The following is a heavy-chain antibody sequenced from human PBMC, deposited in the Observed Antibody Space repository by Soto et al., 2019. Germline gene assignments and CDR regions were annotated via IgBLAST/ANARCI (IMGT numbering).Heavy chain of an antibody. J-gene: IGHJ6*03. V-gene: IGHV4-34*01. CDR3: ARGLILWFGELTRRGGYYYYMDV. Sequence: QVQLQQWGAGLLKPSETLSLTCAVYGGSFSGYQWSWIRQTPGKGLEWIGEINDSGTSNYNPSLKRRVTIFLDTPKKQISLKLSSVTAADTAVYYCARGLILWFGELTRRGGYYYYMDVWGKGTTVIVSS. CDR2: INDSGTS. D-gene: IGHD3-10*01. CDR1: GGSFSGYQ.